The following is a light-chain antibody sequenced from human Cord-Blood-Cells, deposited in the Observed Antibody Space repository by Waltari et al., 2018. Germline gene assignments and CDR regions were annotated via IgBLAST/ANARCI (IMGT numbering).Light chain of an antibody. J-gene: IGLJ1*01. Sequence: QSALTQPASVSGSPGQSITISCTGTSSDVGSYNLVSWYQQHPGKAPKLMIYEGSKRRSGVSIRCSGSKSGNTASLTSSGLQAEDEADYYCCSYAGSSTYVFGTGTKVTVL. CDR1: SSDVGSYNL. V-gene: IGLV2-23*01. CDR2: EGS. CDR3: CSYAGSSTYV.